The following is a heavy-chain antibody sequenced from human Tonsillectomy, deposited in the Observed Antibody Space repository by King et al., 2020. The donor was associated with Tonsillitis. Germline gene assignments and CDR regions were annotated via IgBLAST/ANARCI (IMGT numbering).Heavy chain of an antibody. CDR3: ARGTVTTSWYWYFDL. J-gene: IGHJ2*01. Sequence: VQLVESGGGLVQPGGSLRLSCAASGFTFSSYSMHWVRQAPGKGLEWVSYISSSSSTIYYADSVKGRFTISRDNAENSLYLQMNSLRAEDTAVYYCARGTVTTSWYWYFDLWGRGTLVTVSS. D-gene: IGHD4-17*01. CDR2: ISSSSSTI. CDR1: GFTFSSYS. V-gene: IGHV3-48*01.